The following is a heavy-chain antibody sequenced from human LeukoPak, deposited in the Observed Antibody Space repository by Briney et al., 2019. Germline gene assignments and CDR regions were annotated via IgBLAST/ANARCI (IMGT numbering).Heavy chain of an antibody. Sequence: GASVKVSCKVSGYTLTELSMHWVRQAPGKGLEWMGGFDPEDGETIYAQKFQGGVTMTEDTSTDTAYMELSSLRSEDTAVYYCAADLSGYYYDSSGYLDYWGQGTLVTVSS. V-gene: IGHV1-24*01. CDR2: FDPEDGET. CDR1: GYTLTELS. CDR3: AADLSGYYYDSSGYLDY. D-gene: IGHD3-22*01. J-gene: IGHJ4*02.